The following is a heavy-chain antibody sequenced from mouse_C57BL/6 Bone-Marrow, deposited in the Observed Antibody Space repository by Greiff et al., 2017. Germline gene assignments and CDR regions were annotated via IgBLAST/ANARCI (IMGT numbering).Heavy chain of an antibody. D-gene: IGHD4-1*01. CDR3: ARSGPLGRSFDY. Sequence: QVQLQQPGAELVKPGASVKMSCKASGSTFTSDWITWVKQRPGQGLAWIGDIYPTSGRTNYDGKFQSKSILTVDTSSNTAYMQLSSLTSEDSAVFYCARSGPLGRSFDYWGQGTTLTVSS. J-gene: IGHJ2*01. CDR2: IYPTSGRT. V-gene: IGHV1-55*01. CDR1: GSTFTSDW.